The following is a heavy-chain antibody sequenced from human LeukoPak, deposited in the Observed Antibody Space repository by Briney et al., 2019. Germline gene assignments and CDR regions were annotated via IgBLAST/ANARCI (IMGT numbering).Heavy chain of an antibody. D-gene: IGHD4-23*01. CDR1: GVTLTTSG. CDR3: TKDQGGNFGPFDY. V-gene: IGHV3-33*06. J-gene: IGHJ4*02. CDR2: LFYDGSNE. Sequence: GGSLRLSCAASGVTLTTSGIHWVRQAPGTGLEWVAVLFYDGSNEFYSDSVKGRFTISRDTAKNMVYLQMSSLRAEDTGVYYCTKDQGGNFGPFDYWGQGTLVAVSS.